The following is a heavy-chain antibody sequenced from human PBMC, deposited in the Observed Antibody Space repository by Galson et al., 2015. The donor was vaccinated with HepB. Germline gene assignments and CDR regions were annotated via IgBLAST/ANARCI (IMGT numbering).Heavy chain of an antibody. CDR3: ARDQGYGSGSYYLILYYYYGIDV. D-gene: IGHD3-10*01. J-gene: IGHJ6*02. Sequence: SVKVSCKASGYTFTSYGISWVRQAPGQGLEWMGWISAYNGNTNYAQKLQGRVTMTTDTSTSTAYMELRSLRSDDTAVYYCARDQGYGSGSYYLILYYYYGIDVWGQGTTVTVSS. V-gene: IGHV1-18*01. CDR1: GYTFTSYG. CDR2: ISAYNGNT.